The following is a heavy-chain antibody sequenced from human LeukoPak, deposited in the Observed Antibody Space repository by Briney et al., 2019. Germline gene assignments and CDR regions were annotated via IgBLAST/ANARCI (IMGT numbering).Heavy chain of an antibody. V-gene: IGHV3-13*04. CDR1: GFTFSRYD. CDR2: IGTAGDT. J-gene: IGHJ2*01. D-gene: IGHD3-22*01. Sequence: GGSLRLSCAASGFTFSRYDMHWVRQVTGKGLEWVSAIGTAGDTYYPGSVKGRFTISRENAKNSLYLQMNSLGAGDTAVYYCAREPDDYDSSAGHFDLWGRGTLVTVSS. CDR3: AREPDDYDSSAGHFDL.